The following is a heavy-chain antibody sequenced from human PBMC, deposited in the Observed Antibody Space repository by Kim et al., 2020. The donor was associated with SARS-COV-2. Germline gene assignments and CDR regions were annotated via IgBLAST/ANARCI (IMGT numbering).Heavy chain of an antibody. CDR3: ARLLSDYYDSSPHFDY. J-gene: IGHJ4*02. CDR1: GYSFTSYW. Sequence: GESLKISCKGSGYSFTSYWIGWVRQMPGKGLEWMGIIYPGDSDTRYSPSFQGQVTISADNSISTAYLQWSSLKASDTAMYYCARLLSDYYDSSPHFDYWGQGTLGTVSS. D-gene: IGHD3-22*01. V-gene: IGHV5-51*01. CDR2: IYPGDSDT.